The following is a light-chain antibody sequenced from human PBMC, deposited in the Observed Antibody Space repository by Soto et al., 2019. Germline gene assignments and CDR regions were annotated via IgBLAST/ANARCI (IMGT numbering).Light chain of an antibody. CDR1: QTISTL. J-gene: IGKJ2*01. CDR2: DAS. CDR3: QQYRSLVT. V-gene: IGKV1-5*01. Sequence: IQMTQSPSTLSASVGDRVTITCQASQTISTLLAWYQHKPEKAPNLLIYDASSLESGVPSRFSGSGSGTEFTLTISSLQPEDSATYYCQQYRSLVTFGQGTNLDI.